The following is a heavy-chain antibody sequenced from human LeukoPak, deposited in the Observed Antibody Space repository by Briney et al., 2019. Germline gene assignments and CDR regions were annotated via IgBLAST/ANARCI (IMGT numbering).Heavy chain of an antibody. CDR3: ARGRYNWNYGGQKDPLWHFDY. V-gene: IGHV4-34*01. Sequence: SETLSLTCAVYGGSFSGYYWSWIRQPPGKGLEWIGEINHSGSTSYNPSLKSRVTISVDTSKNQFSLKLSSVTAADTAVYYCARGRYNWNYGGQKDPLWHFDYWGQGTLVTVSS. D-gene: IGHD1-7*01. CDR2: INHSGST. CDR1: GGSFSGYY. J-gene: IGHJ4*02.